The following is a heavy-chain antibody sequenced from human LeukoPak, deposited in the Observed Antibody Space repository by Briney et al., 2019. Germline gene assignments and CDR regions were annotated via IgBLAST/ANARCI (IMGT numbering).Heavy chain of an antibody. CDR2: IKPDGSEK. CDR1: GITLGSYW. CDR3: ASCRVAVAGSYEY. D-gene: IGHD6-19*01. V-gene: IGHV3-7*05. J-gene: IGHJ4*02. Sequence: GGSLRLSCAASGITLGSYWMTWVRQAPGKGLECVANIKPDGSEKHYVDSVEGRFTISRDNAKNSLLLDMSSLRAEDTAVYYCASCRVAVAGSYEYWGQGTLVTVSS.